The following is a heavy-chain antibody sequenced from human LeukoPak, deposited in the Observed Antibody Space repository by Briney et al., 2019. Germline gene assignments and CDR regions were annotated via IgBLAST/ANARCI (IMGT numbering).Heavy chain of an antibody. D-gene: IGHD3-10*01. CDR2: FGPEDGET. CDR1: GYTLTELS. V-gene: IGHV1-24*01. J-gene: IGHJ4*02. Sequence: ASVKVSCKVSGYTLTELSMHWVRQAPGKGLEWMGGFGPEDGETIYAQKFQGRVTMTEDTSTDTAYMELSSLRSEDTAVYYCATNAVLWFGELTHPFDYWGQGTLVTVSS. CDR3: ATNAVLWFGELTHPFDY.